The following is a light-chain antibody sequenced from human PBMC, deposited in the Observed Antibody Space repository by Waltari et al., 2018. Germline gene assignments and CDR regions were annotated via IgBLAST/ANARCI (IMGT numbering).Light chain of an antibody. CDR2: DAS. CDR3: QQYDNLFT. CDR1: QDISNY. V-gene: IGKV1-33*01. Sequence: DIQMTQSPSSLSASVGDRATITCQASQDISNYLNWYQQKPGKAPKLLIYDASNLETGGPSRFSGSGSGTDFTFTISSLQPEDIATYYCQQYDNLFTFGPGTKVDIK. J-gene: IGKJ3*01.